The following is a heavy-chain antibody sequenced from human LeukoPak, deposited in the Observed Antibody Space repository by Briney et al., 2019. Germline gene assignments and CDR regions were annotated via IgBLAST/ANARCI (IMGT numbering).Heavy chain of an antibody. J-gene: IGHJ4*02. D-gene: IGHD3-22*01. V-gene: IGHV3-48*01. Sequence: QSGGSLRLSCAASGFTFSSYSMNWVRQAPGKGLEWVSYISSSSSTIYYADSVKGRFTISRDNSKNTLYLQMNSLRAEDTAVYYCAGLHSSGQYWGQGTLVTVSS. CDR3: AGLHSSGQY. CDR2: ISSSSSTI. CDR1: GFTFSSYS.